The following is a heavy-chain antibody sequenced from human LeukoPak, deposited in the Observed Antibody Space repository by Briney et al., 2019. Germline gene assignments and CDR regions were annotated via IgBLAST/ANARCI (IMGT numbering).Heavy chain of an antibody. CDR3: ARGSNRVVRFYYGMDV. CDR1: GGSFGGYY. D-gene: IGHD3-10*02. Sequence: SETLFLTCAVYGGSFGGYYWSWIRQPPGKGLEWIGEINHSGSTNYNPSLKSRVTISVDTSKNQFSLKLSSVTAADTAVYYCARGSNRVVRFYYGMDVWGQGTTVTVSS. J-gene: IGHJ6*02. CDR2: INHSGST. V-gene: IGHV4-34*01.